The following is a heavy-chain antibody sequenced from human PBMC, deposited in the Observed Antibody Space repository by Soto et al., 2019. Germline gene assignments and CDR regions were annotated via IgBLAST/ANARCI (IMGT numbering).Heavy chain of an antibody. V-gene: IGHV3-33*01. J-gene: IGHJ6*02. D-gene: IGHD2-15*01. CDR2: IWYDGSNK. CDR1: GFTFSSYG. Sequence: QVQLVESGGGVVQPGRSLRLSCAASGFTFSSYGMHWVRQAPGKGLEWVAVIWYDGSNKYYADSVKGRFTISRDNSKNTLYLQMNSLRAEATPVYYCARAATPPHYYYYYRMDVWGQGTTVTVSS. CDR3: ARAATPPHYYYYYRMDV.